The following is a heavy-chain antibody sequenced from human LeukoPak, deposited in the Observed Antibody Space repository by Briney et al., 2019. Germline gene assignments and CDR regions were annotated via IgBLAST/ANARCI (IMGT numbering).Heavy chain of an antibody. D-gene: IGHD5-12*01. Sequence: SVKVSCKASGGTFSSYAISGVRQAPGQGLEWMGGIIPIFGTANYAQKFQGRVTITADESTSTAYMELSSLRSEDTAVYYCARVTSGYENRGIDYWGQGTLVTVSS. J-gene: IGHJ4*02. CDR2: IIPIFGTA. CDR3: ARVTSGYENRGIDY. V-gene: IGHV1-69*01. CDR1: GGTFSSYA.